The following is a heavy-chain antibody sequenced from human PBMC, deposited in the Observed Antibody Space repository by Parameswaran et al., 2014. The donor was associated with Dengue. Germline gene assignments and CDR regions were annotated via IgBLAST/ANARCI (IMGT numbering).Heavy chain of an antibody. V-gene: IGHV3-23*01. CDR2: ISGSGGST. D-gene: IGHD3-10*01. CDR3: AKPPYYGSGSYYRH. Sequence: WIRQPPGKGLEWVSAISGSGGSTYYADSVKGRFTISRDNSKNTLYLQMNSLRAEDTAVYYCAKPPYYGSGSYYRHWGQGTLVTVSS. J-gene: IGHJ4*02.